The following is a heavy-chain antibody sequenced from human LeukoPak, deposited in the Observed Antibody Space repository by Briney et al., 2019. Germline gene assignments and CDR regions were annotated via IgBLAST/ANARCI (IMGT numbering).Heavy chain of an antibody. V-gene: IGHV1-18*01. CDR2: ISAYNGNT. CDR1: GYTFTSYG. D-gene: IGHD2-21*01. J-gene: IGHJ5*02. Sequence: ASVKVSCKASGYTFTSYGISWVRQAPGQGLEWMGWISAYNGNTNYAQKLQGRVTMTTDTSTSTAYMKLRSLRSDDTAVYYCARNRVIQNWFDPWGQGTLVTVSS. CDR3: ARNRVIQNWFDP.